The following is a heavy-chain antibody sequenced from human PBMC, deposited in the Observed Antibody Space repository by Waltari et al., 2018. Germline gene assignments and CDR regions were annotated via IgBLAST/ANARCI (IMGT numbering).Heavy chain of an antibody. D-gene: IGHD6-19*01. V-gene: IGHV4-59*01. J-gene: IGHJ4*02. Sequence: QVQLQESGPGLVKPSETLSLTCTVSGGSTRNYYWSWIRQPPGKGLEWIGYISYSGSTNYSPSLKSRVTISLDTSKNQFSLRLSSVTAADTAVYYCARGHPGGWVDYWGQGTLVTVSS. CDR1: GGSTRNYY. CDR2: ISYSGST. CDR3: ARGHPGGWVDY.